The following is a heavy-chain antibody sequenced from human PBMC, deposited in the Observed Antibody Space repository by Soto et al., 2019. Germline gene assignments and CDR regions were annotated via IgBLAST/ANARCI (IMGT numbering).Heavy chain of an antibody. D-gene: IGHD6-6*01. V-gene: IGHV1-69*01. CDR1: GGTFSSYA. J-gene: IGHJ6*02. CDR2: IIPIFGTA. CDR3: ARARGAARPSYYYGMYV. Sequence: QVQLVQSGGEVKKPGSSVKVSCKASGGTFSSYAISWVRQAPGQGLEWMGGIIPIFGTANYAQKFQGRVTITADESTSTAYMELSSLRSEDTAVYYCARARGAARPSYYYGMYVWGQGTTVTASS.